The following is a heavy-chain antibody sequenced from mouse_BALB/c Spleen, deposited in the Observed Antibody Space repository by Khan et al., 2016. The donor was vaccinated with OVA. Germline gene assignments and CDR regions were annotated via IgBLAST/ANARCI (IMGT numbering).Heavy chain of an antibody. J-gene: IGHJ2*01. CDR3: ARHREPDYFDY. CDR1: GFSLTRHG. V-gene: IGHV2-9*02. CDR2: IWAGGST. Sequence: VELKESGPGLVAPSQSLSITCTVSGFSLTRHGIHWVRQPPGKGLEWLGIIWAGGSTNYNSALMSRLSITKDSSKSQVFLKMNSLQTDDTAIYYCARHREPDYFDYWGQGTTLTVSS.